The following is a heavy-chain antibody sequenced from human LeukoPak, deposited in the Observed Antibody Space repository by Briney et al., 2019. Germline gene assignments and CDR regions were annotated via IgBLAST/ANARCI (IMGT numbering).Heavy chain of an antibody. CDR3: ARDRAIDIRAYDI. D-gene: IGHD5-12*01. V-gene: IGHV3-21*01. J-gene: IGHJ3*02. Sequence: GGSLRLSSAASGFAFSGDNMNWVRQAPGKRLEWVSFIGSSGSYIKYADSVKGRFTISRDNAKNSLYLQMNSLRAEDTAMYFCARDRAIDIRAYDIWGQGTMVTVSS. CDR1: GFAFSGDN. CDR2: IGSSGSYI.